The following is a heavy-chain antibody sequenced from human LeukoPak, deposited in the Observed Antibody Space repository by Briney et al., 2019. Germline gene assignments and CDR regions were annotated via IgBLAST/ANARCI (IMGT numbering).Heavy chain of an antibody. CDR3: ARIERWVSGSSWYGEDDY. D-gene: IGHD6-13*01. CDR2: INTYNGNT. Sequence: ASVKVSCKASGYTFTTYGITWVRQAPGQGLEWMGRINTYNGNTNYAQKVQGRVTMTTDTSTSTVYLELGSLRSDDTAVYYCARIERWVSGSSWYGEDDYWGQGTLVTVSS. CDR1: GYTFTTYG. V-gene: IGHV1-18*01. J-gene: IGHJ4*02.